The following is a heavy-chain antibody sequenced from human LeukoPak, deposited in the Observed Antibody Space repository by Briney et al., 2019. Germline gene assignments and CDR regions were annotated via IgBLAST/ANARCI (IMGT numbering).Heavy chain of an antibody. CDR2: TSSSDSGK. J-gene: IGHJ4*02. CDR3: ARGGLVATILGY. V-gene: IGHV3-23*01. D-gene: IGHD5-12*01. Sequence: GGSLRLSCVVSGFTLSSYAMSWVRQAPGKGLEWVAATSSSDSGKYHADSVRGRFTISRDNSKNTVYLQMNSLRAEDAAVYYCARGGLVATILGYWGQGTLVTVSS. CDR1: GFTLSSYA.